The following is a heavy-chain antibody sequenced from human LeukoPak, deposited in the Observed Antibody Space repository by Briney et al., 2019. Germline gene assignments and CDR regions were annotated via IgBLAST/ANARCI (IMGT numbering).Heavy chain of an antibody. CDR1: TGSINTYY. D-gene: IGHD2-2*01. J-gene: IGHJ5*02. V-gene: IGHV4-59*01. Sequence: SETLSLTCTVSTGSINTYYWSWIRQPPGKGLEWIGYIYYSGSTNYNPPLKSRVTISVDTSKNQFSLKLSSVTAADTAVYYCARGRYQLSPWGQGTLVAVSS. CDR2: IYYSGST. CDR3: ARGRYQLSP.